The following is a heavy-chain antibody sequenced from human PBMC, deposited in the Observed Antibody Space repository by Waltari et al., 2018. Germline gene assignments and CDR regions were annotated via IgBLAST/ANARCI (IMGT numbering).Heavy chain of an antibody. J-gene: IGHJ6*02. CDR2: ISYDGSNK. CDR3: AKDLAAANGMDV. V-gene: IGHV3-30*18. CDR1: GFTFSSYG. D-gene: IGHD6-13*01. Sequence: QVQLVESGGGVVQPGRSLRLSCAASGFTFSSYGMHWVRQAPGKGLEWVAVISYDGSNKYYADSVKGRFTISRDNSKNTLYLQMNSLRAEDTAVYYCAKDLAAANGMDVWGQGTTVTVSS.